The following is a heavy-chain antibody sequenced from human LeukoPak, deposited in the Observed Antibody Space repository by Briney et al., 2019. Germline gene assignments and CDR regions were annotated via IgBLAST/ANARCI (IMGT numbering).Heavy chain of an antibody. J-gene: IGHJ4*02. CDR1: GYTFTSYG. D-gene: IGHD2-2*01. Sequence: APVKVSCKASGYTFTSYGISWVRQAPGQGLEWMGWISAYNGNTNYAQKLQGRVTMTTDTSTSTAYMELRSLRSDDTAVYYCARDLGRDIVVVPAAVDYWGQGTLVTVSS. CDR3: ARDLGRDIVVVPAAVDY. V-gene: IGHV1-18*01. CDR2: ISAYNGNT.